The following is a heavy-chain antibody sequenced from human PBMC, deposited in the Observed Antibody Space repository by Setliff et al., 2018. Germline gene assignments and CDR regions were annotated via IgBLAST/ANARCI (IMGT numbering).Heavy chain of an antibody. V-gene: IGHV3-48*04. CDR1: GFTFSSYS. CDR2: ISSSSSTI. CDR3: ARDSSDWYFDL. J-gene: IGHJ2*01. Sequence: GGSLRLSCAASGFTFSSYSMNWVRQAPGKGLEWVSYISSSSSTIYYAESVKGRFTISRNNAKNSLYLQMNSLRAEDTAVYYCARDSSDWYFDLWSRGTLVTVSS. D-gene: IGHD3-3*01.